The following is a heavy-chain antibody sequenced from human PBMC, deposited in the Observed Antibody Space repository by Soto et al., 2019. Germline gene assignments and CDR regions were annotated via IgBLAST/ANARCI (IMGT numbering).Heavy chain of an antibody. J-gene: IGHJ6*02. CDR3: ARERYSSPGYYYYYGMDV. D-gene: IGHD6-13*01. CDR2: IIPIFGTA. Sequence: SVKVSCKASGGTFSSYAISWVRQAPGQGLEWMGGIIPIFGTANYAQKFQGRVTITADKSTSTAYMELSSLRSEDTAVYYCARERYSSPGYYYYYGMDVWGQGTTVTVSS. V-gene: IGHV1-69*06. CDR1: GGTFSSYA.